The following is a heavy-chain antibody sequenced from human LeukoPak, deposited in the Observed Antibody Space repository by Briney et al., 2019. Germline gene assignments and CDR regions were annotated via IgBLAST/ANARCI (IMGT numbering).Heavy chain of an antibody. D-gene: IGHD3-16*02. J-gene: IGHJ4*02. CDR1: GFTVTVNY. Sequence: ESGGSLRLSCAVSGFTVTVNYMSWVRQAPGKGLEWVSTIRISGRSTYYVDSVKGRFTISRDDSKNTLYLQMDGLRAEDTAVYYCAKRGASMITSGGVIAGDYFDDWGQGALVTASS. CDR2: IRISGRST. V-gene: IGHV3-23*01. CDR3: AKRGASMITSGGVIAGDYFDD.